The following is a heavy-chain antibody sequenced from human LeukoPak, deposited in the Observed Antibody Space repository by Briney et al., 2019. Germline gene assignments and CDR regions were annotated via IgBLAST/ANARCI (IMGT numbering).Heavy chain of an antibody. D-gene: IGHD2-2*01. V-gene: IGHV3-30*18. CDR2: ISYDGSNK. CDR1: GFXFSNYG. J-gene: IGHJ4*02. CDR3: AKAYGYCTTTSCSHEEFDY. Sequence: GGSLRLSCGASGFXFSNYGMHWVRQAPGKGLEWVAVISYDGSNKYYADSVKGRFAISRDNSKNTLYLQMNSLRAEDTAVYYCAKAYGYCTTTSCSHEEFDYWGQGTLVTVSS.